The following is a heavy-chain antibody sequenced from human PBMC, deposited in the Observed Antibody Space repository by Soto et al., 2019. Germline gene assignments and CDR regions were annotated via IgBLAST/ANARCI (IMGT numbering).Heavy chain of an antibody. J-gene: IGHJ4*02. CDR3: ARQIYDSDTGPNFQYYFDS. D-gene: IGHD3-22*01. Sequence: GESLKISCKGSGYSFAGYWITWVRQKPGKGLEWMGRIDPSDSQTYHSPSFRGHVTISVTKSITTVFLQWSSLRASDAAMYYCARQIYDSDTGPNFQYYFDSWGQGTPVTVSS. CDR2: IDPSDSQT. V-gene: IGHV5-10-1*01. CDR1: GYSFAGYW.